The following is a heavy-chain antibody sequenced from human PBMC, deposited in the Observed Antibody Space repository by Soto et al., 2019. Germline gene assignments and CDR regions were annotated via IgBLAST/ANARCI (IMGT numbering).Heavy chain of an antibody. D-gene: IGHD1-1*01. V-gene: IGHV6-1*01. CDR2: TYYRSRWYN. CDR1: GDSVSSNSAA. J-gene: IGHJ6*03. Sequence: SQTLSLTCAISGDSVSSNSAAWNWTRQSPSRGLEWLGRTYYRSRWYNDYAVSVRSRITVNPDTSKNQFSLQLTSVTPEDTAVYYCAGTTSHQWYYMDVWGKGTTVTVSS. CDR3: AGTTSHQWYYMDV.